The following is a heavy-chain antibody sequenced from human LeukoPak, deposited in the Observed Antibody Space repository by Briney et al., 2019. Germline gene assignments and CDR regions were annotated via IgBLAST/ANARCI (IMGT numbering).Heavy chain of an antibody. D-gene: IGHD3-3*01. CDR1: GASINSSNFY. CDR2: IYDRGST. J-gene: IGHJ5*02. CDR3: ARHPTTIFGVDKLIRTTWFDP. Sequence: SETLSLTCTVSGASINSSNFYWGWIRQPPGKGLEWIANIYDRGSTYYNPSLKSRVTISVDTSKNQFSLRLSSVTAADTAVYYCARHPTTIFGVDKLIRTTWFDPWGQGTLVTVSS. V-gene: IGHV4-39*01.